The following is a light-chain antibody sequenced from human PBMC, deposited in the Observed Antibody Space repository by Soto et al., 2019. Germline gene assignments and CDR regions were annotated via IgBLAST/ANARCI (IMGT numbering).Light chain of an antibody. Sequence: QSALTQPPSASGSPGQSVTISCTGTSSDVGSYNYVSWYQQHPGKAPKLMIYEVSKRPSGVPDRFSGSKSGDTSSLPVSGXXXXXXXDYYCSSSTGFSNLVFGGGTKL. J-gene: IGLJ2*01. V-gene: IGLV2-8*01. CDR1: SSDVGSYNY. CDR2: EVS. CDR3: SSSTGFSNLV.